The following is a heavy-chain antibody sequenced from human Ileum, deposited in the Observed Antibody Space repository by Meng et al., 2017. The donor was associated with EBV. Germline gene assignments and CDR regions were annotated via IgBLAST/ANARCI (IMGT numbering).Heavy chain of an antibody. CDR3: ARNSESGSYIDY. CDR2: IYYSGTT. D-gene: IGHD1-26*01. V-gene: IGHV4-28*01. CDR1: GTSSSSTNW. J-gene: IGHJ4*02. Sequence: QAHLPESGPGREKPSHTLSVTGAVFGTSSSSTNWWGWIRQPPGNVREWIGHIYYSGTTYNNPSLKSRVTMSIDPSKNQFSLNLSSVTAVDTAVDYCARNSESGSYIDYWGLGTLVTVSS.